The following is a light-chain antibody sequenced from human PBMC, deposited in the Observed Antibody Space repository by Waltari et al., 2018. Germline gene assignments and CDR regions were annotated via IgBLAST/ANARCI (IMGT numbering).Light chain of an antibody. CDR1: SSNIGAGYD. CDR3: QSYDRSLSGWV. V-gene: IGLV1-40*01. CDR2: GNI. J-gene: IGLJ3*02. Sequence: QSVLTQPPSVSGAPGQRVTISFTGSSSNIGAGYDVHWYQQLPGTAPKLLIYGNINRPSGVPDRFSGSQSGTSPSLAITGLLAEDEGDYYCQSYDRSLSGWVFGGGTKLTVL.